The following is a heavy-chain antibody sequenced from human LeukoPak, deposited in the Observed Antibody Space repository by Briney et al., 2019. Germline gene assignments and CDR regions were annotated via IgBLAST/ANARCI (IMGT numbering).Heavy chain of an antibody. D-gene: IGHD3-10*01. Sequence: GGSLRLSCAASGFTFSSYSMNWVRQAPGKGLEWVSYISSSSSTIYYADSVKGRFTISRDNAKNSLYLQMNSLRAEDTAVYYCATVSGPGRARSWYFDLWGRGTLVTVSS. V-gene: IGHV3-48*01. J-gene: IGHJ2*01. CDR1: GFTFSSYS. CDR2: ISSSSSTI. CDR3: ATVSGPGRARSWYFDL.